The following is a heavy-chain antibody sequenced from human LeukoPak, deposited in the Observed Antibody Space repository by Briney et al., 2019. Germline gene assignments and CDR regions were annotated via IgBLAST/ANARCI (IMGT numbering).Heavy chain of an antibody. CDR2: IYYSGST. CDR1: GGSISSYY. J-gene: IGHJ4*02. CDR3: ARAHSGWTNNFDY. V-gene: IGHV4-59*01. D-gene: IGHD6-25*01. Sequence: SETLSLTCTVSGGSISSYYWSWIRQPPGKGLEWIGYIYYSGSTNYNPSLKSRVTISVDTSKNQFSLKLSSVTAADTAVYYCARAHSGWTNNFDYWGQGTLVTVSS.